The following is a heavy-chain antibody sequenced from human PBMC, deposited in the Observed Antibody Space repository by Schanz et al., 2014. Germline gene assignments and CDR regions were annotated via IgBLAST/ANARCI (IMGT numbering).Heavy chain of an antibody. V-gene: IGHV3-11*01. Sequence: VQLVESGGGVVQPGRSLRLSCAASGFIFNDYYMNWIRQAPGKGLEWLSYISRDGTTSYYADSVKGRFTISRDNAKNSLYLEMPSLRGEDPAVYYCARQRSYFYAMDVWGQGTTVTVSS. CDR2: ISRDGTTS. CDR1: GFIFNDYY. CDR3: ARQRSYFYAMDV. J-gene: IGHJ6*02.